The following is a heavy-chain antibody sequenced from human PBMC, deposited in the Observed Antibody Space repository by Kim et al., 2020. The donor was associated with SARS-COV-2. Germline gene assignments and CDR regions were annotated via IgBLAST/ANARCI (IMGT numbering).Heavy chain of an antibody. CDR3: TRDIAVAATYFDY. V-gene: IGHV4-38-2*02. CDR2: IYHSGST. CDR1: GYSISSGYY. Sequence: SETLSLTCTVSGYSISSGYYWGWIRQPPGKGLEWIGSIYHSGSTYYNPALKSRVTISVDTYKNQFSLKLSSVTAADTAVYYCTRDIAVAATYFDYWGQGTLVTVSS. D-gene: IGHD6-19*01. J-gene: IGHJ4*02.